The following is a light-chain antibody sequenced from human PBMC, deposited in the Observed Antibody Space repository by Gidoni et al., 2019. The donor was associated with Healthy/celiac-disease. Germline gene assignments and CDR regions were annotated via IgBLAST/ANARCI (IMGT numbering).Light chain of an antibody. CDR2: DVN. CDR1: SSDVGGYNY. J-gene: IGLJ2*01. CDR3: CSYAGSYTFPVV. Sequence: SALTQPRSASGSPGQSVTISCTGTSSDVGGYNYVSWYQQHPGKAPNLMIYDVNKQPSGVPDRLSGSKSGNTASLTITGLQAEDEAEDYCCSYAGSYTFPVVFGGGTKLTVL. V-gene: IGLV2-11*01.